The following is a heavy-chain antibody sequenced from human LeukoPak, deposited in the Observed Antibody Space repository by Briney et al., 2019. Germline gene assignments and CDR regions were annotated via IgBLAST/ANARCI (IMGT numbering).Heavy chain of an antibody. Sequence: GGSLRLSCAASGFSFSTYGMTWVRQAPGKGLEWVSGISGTGGSTFFADSVKGRFAISRDNSKNTVYLQMNSLRGEDTAVYYCARDRVGRVLMVYAKYYYYGMDVWGQGATVTVSS. V-gene: IGHV3-23*01. D-gene: IGHD2-8*01. CDR2: ISGTGGST. CDR1: GFSFSTYG. J-gene: IGHJ6*02. CDR3: ARDRVGRVLMVYAKYYYYGMDV.